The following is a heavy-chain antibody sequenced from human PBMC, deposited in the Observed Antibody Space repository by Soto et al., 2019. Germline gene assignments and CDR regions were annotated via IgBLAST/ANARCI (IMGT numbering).Heavy chain of an antibody. J-gene: IGHJ5*02. D-gene: IGHD1-26*01. CDR3: ARGRVGATNWNWFDP. V-gene: IGHV4-34*01. CDR2: INHSGST. CDR1: GGSFSDYY. Sequence: QVQLQQWGAGLLKPSETLSLTCAVYGGSFSDYYWNWIRQPPGKGLEWIGEINHSGSTNYNPSLKSRVTISVDTSKNHFSLNLSSVTAADTAVYSCARGRVGATNWNWFDPWGRGTLFTVSS.